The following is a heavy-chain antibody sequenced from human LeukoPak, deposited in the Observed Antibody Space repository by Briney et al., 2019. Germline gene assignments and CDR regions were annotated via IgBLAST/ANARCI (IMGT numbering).Heavy chain of an antibody. CDR3: AREFPRGSLDY. J-gene: IGHJ4*02. D-gene: IGHD3-10*01. Sequence: GRSLRLSCAASGFAFNSYAMNWVRQAPGKGLEWVAVISYFGSDKYYADSVKGRFTISRDNSKNTLDLQMNSLRADDTAVYYCAREFPRGSLDYWGQGTLVTVSS. CDR1: GFAFNSYA. V-gene: IGHV3-30-3*01. CDR2: ISYFGSDK.